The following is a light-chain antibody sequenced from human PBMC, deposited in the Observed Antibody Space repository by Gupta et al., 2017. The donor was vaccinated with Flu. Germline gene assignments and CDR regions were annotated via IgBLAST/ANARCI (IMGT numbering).Light chain of an antibody. V-gene: IGLV2-8*01. CDR1: SSDVGGYSF. CDR2: DVS. J-gene: IGLJ2*01. Sequence: QSALTQPPTASGSLGQSVPISCTGSSSDVGGYSFVSWYQQHSGKAPKLMIYDVSRRPSGVPVRFSGSRSGNTASLTVSGLQAEDEADYYCSSYAGTNNLVFGGGTRLTVL. CDR3: SSYAGTNNLV.